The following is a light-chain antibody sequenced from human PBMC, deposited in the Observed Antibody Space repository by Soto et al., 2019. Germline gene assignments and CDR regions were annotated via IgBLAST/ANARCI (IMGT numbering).Light chain of an antibody. J-gene: IGKJ1*01. Sequence: IPLTQSPSSLSASVGDRVTVTCRASQDIRNYLAWYQQKPGQAPHLLIFAAFNLQSGVPSRFSGGGSGTHFTLTISSLQPDDFATYYCLQYYNFSWTFGQGTKVDIK. V-gene: IGKV1-6*01. CDR1: QDIRNY. CDR2: AAF. CDR3: LQYYNFSWT.